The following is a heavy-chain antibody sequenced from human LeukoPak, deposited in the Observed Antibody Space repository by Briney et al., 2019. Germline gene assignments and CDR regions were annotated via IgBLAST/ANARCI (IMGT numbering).Heavy chain of an antibody. CDR1: GYTFTAYY. CDR2: VNPFSGGT. CDR3: ARLTTYYCSSTSCYTFDY. D-gene: IGHD2-2*02. J-gene: IGHJ4*02. V-gene: IGHV1-2*02. Sequence: ASVKVSCKASGYTFTAYYIHWLRQAPGQGLEWMGWVNPFSGGTIPAQKFQDRVTMTKDTSINTAYMELSSLRSDDTAVYYCARLTTYYCSSTSCYTFDYWGQGTLVTVSS.